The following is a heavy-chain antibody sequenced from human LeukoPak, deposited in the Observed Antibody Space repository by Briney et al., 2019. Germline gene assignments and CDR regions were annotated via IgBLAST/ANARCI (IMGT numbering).Heavy chain of an antibody. J-gene: IGHJ4*02. CDR1: GFTFSSYA. Sequence: GGSLRLSCAASGFTFSSYAMHWVRQAPGKGLEWVSYIRSTSNTIYYADSVKGRFTISRDNAKNSLYLQMNSLRAEDTAVYYCARDFGRWFIDYWGQGTLVTVSS. CDR3: ARDFGRWFIDY. D-gene: IGHD4-23*01. V-gene: IGHV3-48*04. CDR2: IRSTSNTI.